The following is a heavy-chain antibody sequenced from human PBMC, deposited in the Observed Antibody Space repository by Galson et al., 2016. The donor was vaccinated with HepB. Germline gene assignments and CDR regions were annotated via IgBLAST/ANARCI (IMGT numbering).Heavy chain of an antibody. CDR1: RFTSSSYA. Sequence: SLRLSCAASRFTSSSYAMSWVRQAPGKGLEWVSVISGSGGSTYYADSAKGRFTISRDNSKNTLYLQMNSLRAEDTAVYYCAKEGTIFGVVPYGMDVWGQGTKVIVSS. J-gene: IGHJ6*02. D-gene: IGHD3-3*01. V-gene: IGHV3-23*01. CDR2: ISGSGGST. CDR3: AKEGTIFGVVPYGMDV.